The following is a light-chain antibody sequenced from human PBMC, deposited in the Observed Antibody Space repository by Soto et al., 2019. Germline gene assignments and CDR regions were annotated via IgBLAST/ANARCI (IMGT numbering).Light chain of an antibody. CDR3: QQYGGSPWT. J-gene: IGKJ1*01. V-gene: IGKV3-20*01. CDR1: QSVSSNY. Sequence: EIALTQSPGPLSLSPGERATLSCRASQSVSSNYFAWYQQRRGQAPRLLLYGASSRATGVPDRFSGSGSGTDFTRTISRLGPEDFAVYYCQQYGGSPWTFGQGTKVEVK. CDR2: GAS.